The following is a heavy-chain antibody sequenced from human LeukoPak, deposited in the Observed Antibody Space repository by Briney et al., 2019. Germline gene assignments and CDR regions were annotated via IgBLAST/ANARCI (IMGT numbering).Heavy chain of an antibody. Sequence: PSETLSLTCTVSGGSISSYYWSWIRQPPGKGLEWIGYIYYSGSTNYNPSLKSRVTISVDTSKNQFSLKLSSVTAAGTAVYYCARVAYYYYYMDVWGKGTTVIVPS. CDR2: IYYSGST. D-gene: IGHD2-15*01. CDR3: ARVAYYYYYMDV. J-gene: IGHJ6*03. CDR1: GGSISSYY. V-gene: IGHV4-59*01.